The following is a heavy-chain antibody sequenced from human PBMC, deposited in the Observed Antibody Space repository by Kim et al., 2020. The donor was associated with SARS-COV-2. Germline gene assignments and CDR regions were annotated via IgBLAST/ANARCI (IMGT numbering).Heavy chain of an antibody. Sequence: SETLSLTCTVSGGSVSSGSYYWSWIRQPPGKGLEWIGYIYYSGSTNYNPSLKSRATISVDTSKNQFSLKLSSVTAADTAVYYCARERAADSSGYYPHDY. J-gene: IGHJ4*01. D-gene: IGHD3-22*01. CDR3: ARERAADSSGYYPHDY. CDR1: GGSVSSGSYY. V-gene: IGHV4-61*01. CDR2: IYYSGST.